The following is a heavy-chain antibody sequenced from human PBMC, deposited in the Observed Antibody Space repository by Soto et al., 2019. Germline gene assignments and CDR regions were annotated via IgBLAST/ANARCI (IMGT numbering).Heavy chain of an antibody. CDR2: ISPNSGGT. Sequence: QVQLVQSGTEVKKPGASVKVSCKASGYTFTGYYLHWVRQAPGQGLEWMGWISPNSGGTNYAQKFQGRVTMTRDTSISTPYMELSSLRSDDTAVYYCARVGSVAATPDYWGQGTLVTVSS. D-gene: IGHD2-15*01. CDR3: ARVGSVAATPDY. CDR1: GYTFTGYY. J-gene: IGHJ4*02. V-gene: IGHV1-2*02.